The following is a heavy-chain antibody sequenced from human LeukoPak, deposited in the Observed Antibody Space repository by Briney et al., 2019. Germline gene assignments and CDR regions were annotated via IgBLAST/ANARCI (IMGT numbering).Heavy chain of an antibody. CDR1: GFTFSSYD. J-gene: IGHJ6*02. Sequence: GGSLRFYAAGSGFTFSSYDMPWDRQAPGKGLEWVSAIGTAGDTYYPGSRKDVFTNSKEYAKKTLDLQMNGLKAGDTAGYYCARVSSGWPSYYGMDVWGQGTTVTVSS. V-gene: IGHV3-13*01. CDR3: ARVSSGWPSYYGMDV. D-gene: IGHD6-19*01. CDR2: IGTAGDT.